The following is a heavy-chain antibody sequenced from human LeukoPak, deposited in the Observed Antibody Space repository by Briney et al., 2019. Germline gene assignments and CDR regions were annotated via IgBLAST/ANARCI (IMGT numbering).Heavy chain of an antibody. J-gene: IGHJ4*02. CDR1: GFIVSSNY. V-gene: IGHV3-53*01. CDR2: IYRGDDT. Sequence: GGSLRLSCAASGFIVSSNYMSWARQAPGKGLEWVSVIYRGDDTYYADSVKGRFTISRDNSKNTLYLQMNSLRVEDTAAYYCARAQSDSSWYTPFHYWGQGILVTVSS. D-gene: IGHD6-13*01. CDR3: ARAQSDSSWYTPFHY.